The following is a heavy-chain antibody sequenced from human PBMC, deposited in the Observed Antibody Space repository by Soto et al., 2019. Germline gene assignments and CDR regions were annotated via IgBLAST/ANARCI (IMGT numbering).Heavy chain of an antibody. CDR3: ARDTVPMIVVVTADAFDI. CDR2: IKQDGSEK. Sequence: GSLRLSCAAPGFTFSSYWMSWVRQAPGKGLEWVANIKQDGSEKYYVDSVKGRFTISRDNAKNSLYLQMNSLRAEDTAVYYCARDTVPMIVVVTADAFDIWGQGTMVTVSS. V-gene: IGHV3-7*01. D-gene: IGHD3-22*01. CDR1: GFTFSSYW. J-gene: IGHJ3*02.